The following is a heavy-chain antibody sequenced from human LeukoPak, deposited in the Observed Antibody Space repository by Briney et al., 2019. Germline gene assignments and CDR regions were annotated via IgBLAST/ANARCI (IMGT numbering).Heavy chain of an antibody. CDR1: GGSINSGGYY. Sequence: PSETLSLTCTVSGGSINSGGYYWSWIRQHPGKGLEWIGYIYYSGSTYYNPSLKSRVTISVDTSKNQFSLKLSSVTAADTAVYYCARGGSAVVTVTDFDYWGQGTLVTVSS. CDR2: IYYSGST. CDR3: ARGGSAVVTVTDFDY. D-gene: IGHD2-21*02. V-gene: IGHV4-31*03. J-gene: IGHJ4*02.